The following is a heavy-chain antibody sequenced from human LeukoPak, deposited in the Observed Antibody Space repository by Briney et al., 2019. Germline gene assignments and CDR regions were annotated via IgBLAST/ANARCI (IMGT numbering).Heavy chain of an antibody. CDR2: ISGSGAST. CDR3: TKEYCSSTSCSSGWYKGGYYFDY. D-gene: IGHD2-2*01. CDR1: GFTFSSYA. V-gene: IGHV3-23*01. J-gene: IGHJ4*02. Sequence: GGSLRLSCAASGFTFSSYAMTWVRQAPGKGLEWVSTISGSGASTYYADSVKGRFTISRDNSKNTLYLQMNSLRAEDTAVYYCTKEYCSSTSCSSGWYKGGYYFDYWGQGTLVTVSS.